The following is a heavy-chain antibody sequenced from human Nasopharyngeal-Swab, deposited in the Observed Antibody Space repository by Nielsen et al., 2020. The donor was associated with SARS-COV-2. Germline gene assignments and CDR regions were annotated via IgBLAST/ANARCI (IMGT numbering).Heavy chain of an antibody. V-gene: IGHV4-59*13. J-gene: IGHJ4*02. Sequence: SETLSLTCTVSGGSISSYYWSWIRQPPGKGPEWIGYIYYSGSTNYNPSLKSRVTISVDTSKNQFSLKLSSVTAADTAVYYCARGSGYYDSSGYSDYWGQGTLVTVSS. D-gene: IGHD3-22*01. CDR2: IYYSGST. CDR3: ARGSGYYDSSGYSDY. CDR1: GGSISSYY.